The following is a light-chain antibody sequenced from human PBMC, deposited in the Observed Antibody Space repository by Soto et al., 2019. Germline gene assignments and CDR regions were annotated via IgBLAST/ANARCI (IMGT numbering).Light chain of an antibody. Sequence: DIVMTQSPLSLPVTPGEPASISCRSSQSLLHSNGYNYLEWYLQKPGQSPQLLIYLGSDRAAGDPDRFSGSGSGTDFTLKNSRVEAEDVGVYYCMQCLSGFTFGPGTKVEIK. CDR2: LGS. CDR3: MQCLSGFT. V-gene: IGKV2-28*01. CDR1: QSLLHSNGYNY. J-gene: IGKJ3*01.